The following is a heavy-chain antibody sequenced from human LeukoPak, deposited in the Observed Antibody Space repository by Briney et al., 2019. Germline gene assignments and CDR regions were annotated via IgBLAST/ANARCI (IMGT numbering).Heavy chain of an antibody. Sequence: GGSLRLSCAASGFNFRNYDMSWVRQAPGKGLEWVANIKQDGSEKYYVDSVKGRFTISRDNAKNSLYLQMNSLRAEDTAVYYCARGGYYYDSSGYYPDDYWGQGTLVTVSS. CDR2: IKQDGSEK. CDR1: GFNFRNYD. V-gene: IGHV3-7*01. J-gene: IGHJ4*02. D-gene: IGHD3-22*01. CDR3: ARGGYYYDSSGYYPDDY.